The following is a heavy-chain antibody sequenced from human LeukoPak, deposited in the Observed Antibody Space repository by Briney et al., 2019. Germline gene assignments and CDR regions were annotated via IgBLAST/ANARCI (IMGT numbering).Heavy chain of an antibody. CDR3: ARGGELQRIFYYYGMDV. V-gene: IGHV3-48*04. D-gene: IGHD1-26*01. CDR2: ISSSSDTI. CDR1: GFTFSSYA. J-gene: IGHJ6*02. Sequence: GGSLRLSCAASGFTFSSYAMSWVRQAPGKGLEWVSYISSSSDTIYYADSVKGRFTISRDNAKNSLYLQMNSLRAEDTAVFYCARGGELQRIFYYYGMDVWGPGTTVTVSS.